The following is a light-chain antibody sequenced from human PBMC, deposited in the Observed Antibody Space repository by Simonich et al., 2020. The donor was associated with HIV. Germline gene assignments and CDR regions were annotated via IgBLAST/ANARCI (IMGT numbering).Light chain of an antibody. CDR1: SASIASNY. CDR2: EDN. Sequence: NFMLTQPHSVSESPGKTITISCTRSSASIASNYVQWYQQRPGSAPTTVIYEDNQRPSGVTDRFSGSIDSSSNSASLTIAGLKTEDEADYYCQSYDSSNHVVFGGGTKLTVL. V-gene: IGLV6-57*03. CDR3: QSYDSSNHVV. J-gene: IGLJ2*01.